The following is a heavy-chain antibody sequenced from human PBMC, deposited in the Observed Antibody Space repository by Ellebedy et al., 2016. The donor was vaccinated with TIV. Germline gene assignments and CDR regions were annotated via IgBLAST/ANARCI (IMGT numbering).Heavy chain of an antibody. Sequence: AASVKVSCKTSGYTFTTYAITWVRQAPGQGLEWMGRISPYDDNTNYAQEFQGRVTMTTDTSTNTAYMELRRLRSDDTAVYYCARVEKEQWLVTTHWFDPWGQGTLVTVS. J-gene: IGHJ5*02. CDR3: ARVEKEQWLVTTHWFDP. CDR2: ISPYDDNT. CDR1: GYTFTTYA. V-gene: IGHV1-18*04. D-gene: IGHD6-19*01.